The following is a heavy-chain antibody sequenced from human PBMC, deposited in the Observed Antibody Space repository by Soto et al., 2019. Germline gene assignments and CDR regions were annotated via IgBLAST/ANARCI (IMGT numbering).Heavy chain of an antibody. D-gene: IGHD3-10*01. CDR2: IYYSGST. V-gene: IGHV4-39*01. J-gene: IGHJ6*01. CDR1: GGSISSSSYY. Sequence: WETLSLTCTFSGGSISSSSYYCGWIRQPPGKGLEWIGSIYYSGSTYYNPSLKSRVTISVDTSKNQFSLKLSSVTAADTAVYYCARTITMVRGVIINDYYYGMEVWGQGTTVNVS. CDR3: ARTITMVRGVIINDYYYGMEV.